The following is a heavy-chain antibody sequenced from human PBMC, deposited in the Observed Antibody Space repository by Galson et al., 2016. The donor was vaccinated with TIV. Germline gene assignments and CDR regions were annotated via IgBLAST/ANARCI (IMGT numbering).Heavy chain of an antibody. CDR3: ARAVGFYDDNWFDP. V-gene: IGHV4-61*01. J-gene: IGHJ5*02. D-gene: IGHD5/OR15-5a*01. Sequence: ETLSLSCTVSGGSVSSGSYYWSWIRQPPGKGLEYIGYISYSGSTNYNSSLKSRVTISVDTSKNQFSLRLKSVTPADTAVYYCARAVGFYDDNWFDPWGQGTLVTVSS. CDR2: ISYSGST. CDR1: GGSVSSGSYY.